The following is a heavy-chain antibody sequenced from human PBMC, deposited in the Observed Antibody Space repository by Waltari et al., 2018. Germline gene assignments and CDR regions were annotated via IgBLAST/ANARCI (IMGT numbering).Heavy chain of an antibody. CDR3: AKDESSGWELGY. D-gene: IGHD6-19*01. CDR2: IWYDEISK. CDR1: GFTFSSYG. J-gene: IGHJ4*02. V-gene: IGHV3-30*18. Sequence: QVQLVEYGGGVVKPGRSLRLSCAASGFTFSSYGMHWVRQAPGKGLEWVAVIWYDEISKDYADTVKGRFTIVRDNSKNTLYLQMNSLRAEDTAMYYCAKDESSGWELGYWGQGTLVTVSS.